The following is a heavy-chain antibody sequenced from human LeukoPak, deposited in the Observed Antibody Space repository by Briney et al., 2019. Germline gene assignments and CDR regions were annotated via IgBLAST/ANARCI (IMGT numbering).Heavy chain of an antibody. V-gene: IGHV3-13*01. D-gene: IGHD4-17*01. J-gene: IGHJ1*01. CDR2: IGTAGDT. CDR1: GFTFSSYD. Sequence: GGSLRLSCAASGFTFSSYDMHWVRQATGKGLEWVSAIGTAGDTYYPGSVKGRFTISRENAKNSLYLQMNSLRAGDTAVYYCARDEGMTTVTTRYFQHWGQGTLVTVSS. CDR3: ARDEGMTTVTTRYFQH.